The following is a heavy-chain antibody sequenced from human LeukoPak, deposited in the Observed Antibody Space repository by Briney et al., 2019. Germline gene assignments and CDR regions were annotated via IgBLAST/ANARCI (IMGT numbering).Heavy chain of an antibody. CDR1: GFTVSSNY. CDR3: ARDRGSDYNTDGGYFEY. CDR2: IYSGGTT. Sequence: GGSLRLSCAASGFTVSSNYMSWVRQAPGKGLEWISIIYSGGTTHNINSVRGRFTISRDQYKNTLFLQMNSLRAEDTAVYYCARDRGSDYNTDGGYFEYWGQGTLVTVSS. V-gene: IGHV3-53*01. D-gene: IGHD1-26*01. J-gene: IGHJ4*02.